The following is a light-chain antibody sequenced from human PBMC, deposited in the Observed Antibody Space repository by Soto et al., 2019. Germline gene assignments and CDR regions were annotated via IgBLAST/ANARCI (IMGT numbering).Light chain of an antibody. CDR1: QSVSSSY. Sequence: EIVLTQSPGTLSLSPGARATLSCRASQSVSSSYLAWYQRKPGQGPRLLIFGASTRATNIPARFSGSGSGTEFTLTISSLQSEDFAVYYCQQYINWPPLTFGGGTKVDIK. CDR3: QQYINWPPLT. J-gene: IGKJ4*01. CDR2: GAS. V-gene: IGKV3-15*01.